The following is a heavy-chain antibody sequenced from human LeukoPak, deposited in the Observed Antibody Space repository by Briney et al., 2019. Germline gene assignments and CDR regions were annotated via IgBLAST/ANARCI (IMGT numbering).Heavy chain of an antibody. CDR1: GGSISSYY. V-gene: IGHV4-59*01. CDR2: IYYSGST. CDR3: ARAPESWVDPDWYFDL. Sequence: SETLSLTCTVSGGSISSYYWSWIRQPPGKGLEWIGYIYYSGSTNYNPSLKSRVTISVDTSKNQFSLKLSSVTAADTAVYYCARAPESWVDPDWYFDLWGRGTLVTVSS. J-gene: IGHJ2*01.